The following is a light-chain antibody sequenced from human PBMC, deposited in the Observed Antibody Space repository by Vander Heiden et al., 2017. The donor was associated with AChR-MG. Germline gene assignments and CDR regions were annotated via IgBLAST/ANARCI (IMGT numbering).Light chain of an antibody. Sequence: EIMLTQSPVTVSVSAGERATLSCRASQTIGRDLVWYQKKPGQAPTLLIYDVSDRATGIPARFAGSGSGTDFTLTISSLQPEDPAVYYCQQRSDWPWTFGQGTTV. CDR1: QTIGRD. CDR3: QQRSDWPWT. V-gene: IGKV3-11*01. J-gene: IGKJ1*01. CDR2: DVS.